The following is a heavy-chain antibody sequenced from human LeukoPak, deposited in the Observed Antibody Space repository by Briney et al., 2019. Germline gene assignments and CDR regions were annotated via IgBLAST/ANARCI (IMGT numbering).Heavy chain of an antibody. Sequence: KTSETLSLTCTVSGGSISGYYWSWIRQPPGKGLEWIGYIYYTGSTNYNPSLKSRVTISVHTSTNQFSLRLSSVTAADTAVYYCARSAYYYDSSGYYQFDYWGQGALVTVSS. CDR3: ARSAYYYDSSGYYQFDY. CDR2: IYYTGST. V-gene: IGHV4-59*08. D-gene: IGHD3-22*01. J-gene: IGHJ4*02. CDR1: GGSISGYY.